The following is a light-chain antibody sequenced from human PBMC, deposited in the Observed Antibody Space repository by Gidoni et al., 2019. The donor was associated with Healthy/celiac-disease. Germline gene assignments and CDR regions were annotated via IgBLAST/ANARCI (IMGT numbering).Light chain of an antibody. CDR3: QSYDSSNWV. V-gene: IGLV6-57*04. Sequence: NLMLTQPHSVSESPGKPVTISCTRSSGSIASNYVQWYQQRPGSAPTTVIYEDNQRPSGVPDRFSGSIDSSSNSASLTISGLKTEDEADYYCQSYDSSNWVFGGGTKLTVL. CDR1: SGSIASNY. J-gene: IGLJ3*02. CDR2: EDN.